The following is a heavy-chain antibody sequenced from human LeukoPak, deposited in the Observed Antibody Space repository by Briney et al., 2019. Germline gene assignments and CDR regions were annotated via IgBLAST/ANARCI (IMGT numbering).Heavy chain of an antibody. V-gene: IGHV3-7*03. CDR1: GFTFSDDW. J-gene: IGHJ4*02. Sequence: GGSLRLSCASSGFTFSDDWMSWVRQAPGKGLEWVANIKQDGSEKYYVDSVKGRFTIPSDNAKNSLYLQMNILRAEDTALYYCAKDSGGSSSWIDYWGQGTLVTVSS. CDR2: IKQDGSEK. D-gene: IGHD6-13*01. CDR3: AKDSGGSSSWIDY.